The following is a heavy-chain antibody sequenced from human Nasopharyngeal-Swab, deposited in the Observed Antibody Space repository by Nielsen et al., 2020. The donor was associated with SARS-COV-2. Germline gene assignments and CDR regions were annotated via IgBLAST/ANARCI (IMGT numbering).Heavy chain of an antibody. CDR2: INTNTGNP. Sequence: ASVKVSCKASGYTFTSYAMNWVRQAPGQGLEWMGWINTNTGNPTYAQGFTGRFVFSLDTSVSTAYLQIGSLKAEDTAVYYCAREVGSGWYRARYYGMDVWGQGTTVTVSS. D-gene: IGHD6-19*01. CDR1: GYTFTSYA. J-gene: IGHJ6*02. CDR3: AREVGSGWYRARYYGMDV. V-gene: IGHV7-4-1*01.